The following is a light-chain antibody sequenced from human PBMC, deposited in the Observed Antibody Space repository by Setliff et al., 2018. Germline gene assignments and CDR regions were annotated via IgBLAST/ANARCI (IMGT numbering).Light chain of an antibody. CDR1: GSDVGGFNL. CDR3: FSYTSSRSYV. J-gene: IGLJ1*01. Sequence: QSALAQPASVSGSPGQSITISCTGTGSDVGGFNLVSWYQHHPGRAPKFMIYDVNKRPSGVSNRFSGSKSGNTASLTISGLQAEDEADYYCFSYTSSRSYVFGSGTKVTVL. CDR2: DVN. V-gene: IGLV2-14*03.